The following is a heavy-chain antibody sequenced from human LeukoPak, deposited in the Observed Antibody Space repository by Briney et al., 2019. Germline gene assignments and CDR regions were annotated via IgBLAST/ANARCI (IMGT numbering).Heavy chain of an antibody. CDR1: GYTFTSYG. CDR2: ISAYNGNA. V-gene: IGHV1-18*01. CDR3: ARDSGRYPYY. J-gene: IGHJ4*02. D-gene: IGHD1-26*01. Sequence: GASVKVTCKASGYTFTSYGISWVRQAPGQGLEWMGWISAYNGNANYAQKLQGRVTMTTDTSTSTAYMEVRSLRSDDTAVYYCARDSGRYPYYWGQGTLVTVSS.